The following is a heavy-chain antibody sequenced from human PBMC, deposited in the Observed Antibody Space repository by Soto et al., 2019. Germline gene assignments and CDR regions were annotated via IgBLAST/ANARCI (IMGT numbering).Heavy chain of an antibody. Sequence: QVHLQESGPGLLKPSQTLSLTCDVSGDSIGSGDFYWTWIRQSPGKGLEYIGYIYKSGRTYYNPSLKSRPIISLATSKSQFFLSLSSVTAADTAMYYGARSLSASSGWFDPWGQGTLVTVSS. D-gene: IGHD6-6*01. CDR3: ARSLSASSGWFDP. CDR2: IYKSGRT. V-gene: IGHV4-30-4*01. J-gene: IGHJ5*02. CDR1: GDSIGSGDFY.